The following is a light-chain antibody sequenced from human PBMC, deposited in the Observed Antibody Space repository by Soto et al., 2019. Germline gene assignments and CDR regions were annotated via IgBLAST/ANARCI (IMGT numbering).Light chain of an antibody. CDR3: QQLNSYPIT. CDR2: EAS. J-gene: IGKJ5*01. Sequence: DIQLTQSPSLLSASVGDRVTITCRASHDISTYLAWYQQKPGKAPKLMIYEASTLQSGVPSRFSGSGSGTEFTLTISSLQPEDFATYYCQQLNSYPITFGQGTRLEIK. CDR1: HDISTY. V-gene: IGKV1-9*01.